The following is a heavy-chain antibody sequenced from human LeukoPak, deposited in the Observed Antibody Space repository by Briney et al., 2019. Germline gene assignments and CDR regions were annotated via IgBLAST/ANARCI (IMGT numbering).Heavy chain of an antibody. CDR3: ATSWGIYSEDY. V-gene: IGHV4-39*01. CDR2: IYYSGST. D-gene: IGHD5-12*01. Sequence: SETLSLTCTVSGDSISSSSYYWGWIRQPPGKGLEWIRTIYYSGSTFYNPSLKSRVTISIDTSKNQFSLKLSSVTAADTSVYYCATSWGIYSEDYWGQGTLVTVSS. J-gene: IGHJ4*02. CDR1: GDSISSSSYY.